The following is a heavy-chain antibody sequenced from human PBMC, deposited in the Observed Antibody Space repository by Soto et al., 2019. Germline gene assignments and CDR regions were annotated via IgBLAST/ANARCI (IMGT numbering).Heavy chain of an antibody. V-gene: IGHV3-23*01. CDR1: GFTFSSYA. CDR3: AKEGPSSGWYRDYYYGMEV. Sequence: PGGSLRLSCAASGFTFSSYAMSWVRQAPGKGLEWVSAISGSGGSTYYADSVKGRFTISRDNSKNTLYLQMNSLRAEDTAVYYCAKEGPSSGWYRDYYYGMEVWGQGTTVTVSS. D-gene: IGHD6-19*01. J-gene: IGHJ6*02. CDR2: ISGSGGST.